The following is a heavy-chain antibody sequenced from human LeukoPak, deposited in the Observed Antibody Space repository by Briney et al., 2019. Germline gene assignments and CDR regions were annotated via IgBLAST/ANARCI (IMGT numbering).Heavy chain of an antibody. CDR1: GFTISSFW. CDR3: ARLQYSFLYGSGSYGVDY. CDR2: IKQDGSEK. Sequence: GGSLRLSCAASGFTISSFWMGWVRQAPGKGLEWVANIKQDGSEKYYVDSVKGRFTISRDNAKNSLYLQMNSLRAEDTAVYYCARLQYSFLYGSGSYGVDYWGQGTLVTVSS. V-gene: IGHV3-7*01. D-gene: IGHD3-10*01. J-gene: IGHJ4*02.